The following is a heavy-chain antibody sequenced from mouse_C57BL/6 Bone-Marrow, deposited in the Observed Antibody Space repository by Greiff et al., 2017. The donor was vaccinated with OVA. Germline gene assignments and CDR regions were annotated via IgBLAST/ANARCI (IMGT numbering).Heavy chain of an antibody. CDR3: TYYYGSSSYWYFDV. V-gene: IGHV1-81*01. J-gene: IGHJ1*03. CDR2: IYPRSGNT. CDR1: GYTFTSYG. Sequence: VQLVESGAELARPGASVKLSCKASGYTFTSYGISWVKQRTGQGLEWIGEIYPRSGNTYYNEKFKGKATLTADKSSSTAYMELRSLTSEDSAVYFCTYYYGSSSYWYFDVWGTGTTVTVSS. D-gene: IGHD1-1*01.